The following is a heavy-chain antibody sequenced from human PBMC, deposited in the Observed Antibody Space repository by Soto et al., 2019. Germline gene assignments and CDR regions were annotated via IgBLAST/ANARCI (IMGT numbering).Heavy chain of an antibody. D-gene: IGHD1-7*01. CDR1: GFTFSSYA. J-gene: IGHJ6*02. CDR2: ISYDGSNK. Sequence: GGSLRLSCAASGFTFSSYAMHWVRQAPGKGLEWVAVISYDGSNKYYAESVKGRFTISRDNSKNTLNLQMNSLRAEDTAVYYCSRDRPHTNWNYGPTRSYGMDVWGQGTTVTVSS. CDR3: SRDRPHTNWNYGPTRSYGMDV. V-gene: IGHV3-30-3*01.